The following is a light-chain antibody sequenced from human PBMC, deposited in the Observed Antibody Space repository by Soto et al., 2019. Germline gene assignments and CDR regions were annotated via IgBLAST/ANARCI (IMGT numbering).Light chain of an antibody. CDR2: END. V-gene: IGLV1-47*01. J-gene: IGLJ2*01. CDR1: SSNIGNNY. CDR3: AAWDDSLSVL. Sequence: QSALTQPPSASGTSGQRVTISCSGSSSNIGNNYVYWYQQFPGTAPKLLISENDQRPSGVPDRFSGSKSGTSASLAISGLRSEDEADYYCAAWDDSLSVLFGGGTKLTVL.